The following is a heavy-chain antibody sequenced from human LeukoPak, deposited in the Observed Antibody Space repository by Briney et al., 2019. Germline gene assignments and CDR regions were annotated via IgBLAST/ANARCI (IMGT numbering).Heavy chain of an antibody. CDR2: ISAYNGNT. CDR3: ARGRGVRGVVNYYYYYYMDV. V-gene: IGHV1-18*01. CDR1: GYTFTSYG. D-gene: IGHD3-10*01. J-gene: IGHJ6*03. Sequence: ASVKVSCKASGYTFTSYGISWVRQAPGQGLEWMGWISAYNGNTNYAQKLQGRVTMTTDTSTSTAYMELRSLRSEDTAVYYCARGRGVRGVVNYYYYYYMDVWGKGTTVTVSS.